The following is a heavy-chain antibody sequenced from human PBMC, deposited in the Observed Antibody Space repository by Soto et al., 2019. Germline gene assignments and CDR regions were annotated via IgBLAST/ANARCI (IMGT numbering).Heavy chain of an antibody. CDR1: GGTFSSYT. CDR2: IIPILGIA. D-gene: IGHD3-22*01. CDR3: ARGLIYDSSGYYFDY. Sequence: ASVKVSCKASGGTFSSYTISWVRQAPGQGLEWMGRIIPILGIANYAQKFQGRVTITADKSTSTAYMELSSLRSDDTAVYYCARGLIYDSSGYYFDYWGQGTLVTVSS. J-gene: IGHJ4*02. V-gene: IGHV1-69*02.